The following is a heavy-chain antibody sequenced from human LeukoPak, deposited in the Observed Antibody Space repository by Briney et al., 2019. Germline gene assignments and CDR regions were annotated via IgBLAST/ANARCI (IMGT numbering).Heavy chain of an antibody. CDR3: ARGREYYYYYYGMDV. Sequence: PSETLSLTCTVSGGSISSYYWSWIRQPPGKGLEWIGEINHSGSTNYNPSLKSRVTISVDTSKNQFSLKLSSVTAADTAVYYCARGREYYYYYYGMDVWGQGTTVTVSS. J-gene: IGHJ6*02. V-gene: IGHV4-34*01. CDR2: INHSGST. CDR1: GGSISSYY.